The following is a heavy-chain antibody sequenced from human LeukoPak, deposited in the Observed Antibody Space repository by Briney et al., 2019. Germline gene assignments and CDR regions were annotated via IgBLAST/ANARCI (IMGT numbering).Heavy chain of an antibody. J-gene: IGHJ4*02. D-gene: IGHD3-3*01. V-gene: IGHV1-69*04. CDR2: IIPILGIA. Sequence: SVKVSCKASGGTFSSYAISWVRQAPGQGLEWMGRIIPILGIANYAQKFQGRVTITADKSTSTAYMELSSQRSEDTAVYYCARELVDRLEWLPTSSEYWGQGTLVTVSS. CDR1: GGTFSSYA. CDR3: ARELVDRLEWLPTSSEY.